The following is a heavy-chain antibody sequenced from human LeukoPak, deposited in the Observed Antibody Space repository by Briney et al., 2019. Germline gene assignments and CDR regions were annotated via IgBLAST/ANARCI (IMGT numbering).Heavy chain of an antibody. V-gene: IGHV4-38-2*02. CDR2: IYHSGTT. D-gene: IGHD3-10*01. CDR1: GYSISSGYY. Sequence: SETLSLTCTVSGYSISSGYYWGWIRQPPGKGLEWIGSIYHSGTTYYNPSLKSRVTISVDTSKNQFSLKLSSVTAADTAVYYCARDRRGTMVRGVTDYWGQGTLVTVSS. J-gene: IGHJ4*02. CDR3: ARDRRGTMVRGVTDY.